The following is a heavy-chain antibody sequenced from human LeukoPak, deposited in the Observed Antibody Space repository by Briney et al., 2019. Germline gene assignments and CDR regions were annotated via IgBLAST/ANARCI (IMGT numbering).Heavy chain of an antibody. J-gene: IGHJ3*02. CDR1: GGTFGSYA. Sequence: SVKVSCKASGGTFGSYAINWVRQAPGQGLDWMGGFLPIFGTPNYAQKFQGRVTISADESTRTAYMELSSLRSEDTAVYYCARGIAARLGCAFDIWGQGTMVTVSS. V-gene: IGHV1-69*01. CDR3: ARGIAARLGCAFDI. D-gene: IGHD6-6*01. CDR2: FLPIFGTP.